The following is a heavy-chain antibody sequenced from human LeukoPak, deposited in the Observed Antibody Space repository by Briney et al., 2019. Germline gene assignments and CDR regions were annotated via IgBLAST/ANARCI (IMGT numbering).Heavy chain of an antibody. D-gene: IGHD3-22*01. CDR3: ARDHGSSGQYFDY. J-gene: IGHJ4*02. CDR1: GVSISSNNW. Sequence: SETLSLTCAVSGVSISSNNWWSWVRQPPGKGLEWIGEIYHSGSTNYNPSLKSRVTISVDKSKNQFSLKLSSVTAADTAVYYCARDHGSSGQYFDYWGQGTLVTVSS. V-gene: IGHV4-4*02. CDR2: IYHSGST.